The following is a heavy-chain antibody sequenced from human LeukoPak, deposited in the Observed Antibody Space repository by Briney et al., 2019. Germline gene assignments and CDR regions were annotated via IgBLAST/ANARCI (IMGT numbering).Heavy chain of an antibody. J-gene: IGHJ6*02. CDR2: ISYEGSNK. Sequence: PGGSLRLSCAASGFTFSSYGMHWVRQAPGKGLEWVAVISYEGSNKYYADSVKGRFTISRDNSKNTLYLQMNSLRAEDTAVYYCAKDRITYYYDSSGSYYYYGMDVWGQGTTVTVSS. V-gene: IGHV3-30*18. D-gene: IGHD3-22*01. CDR3: AKDRITYYYDSSGSYYYYGMDV. CDR1: GFTFSSYG.